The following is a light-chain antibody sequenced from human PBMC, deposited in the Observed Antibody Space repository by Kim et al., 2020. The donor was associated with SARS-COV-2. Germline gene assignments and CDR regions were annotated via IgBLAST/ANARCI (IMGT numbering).Light chain of an antibody. V-gene: IGKV3-11*01. CDR2: DAS. Sequence: EIVLTQSPATLSLSPGERATLSCRASQSVSSNLSWYQQKHGRAPSILFYDASTSTTGIPARLIGSGSGTDFTPTTSSLQHADFAVYYCQQHISSPPRTFGQGTKVDIK. CDR3: QQHISSPPRT. CDR1: QSVSSN. J-gene: IGKJ1*01.